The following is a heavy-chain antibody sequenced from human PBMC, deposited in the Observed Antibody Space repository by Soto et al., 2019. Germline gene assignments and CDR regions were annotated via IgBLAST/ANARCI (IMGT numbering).Heavy chain of an antibody. J-gene: IGHJ6*02. D-gene: IGHD3-22*01. CDR2: ISSSSSTI. Sequence: PGGSLRLSCAASGFTFSTYNMNWVRQAPGKGLEWISYISSSSSTIYYADSVKGRFTISRDNAKDSLYLQMNSLKDEDTAVYFCARETGYYDTSGYYGAYFYDGLDVWGQGTTVTVSS. CDR3: ARETGYYDTSGYYGAYFYDGLDV. V-gene: IGHV3-48*02. CDR1: GFTFSTYN.